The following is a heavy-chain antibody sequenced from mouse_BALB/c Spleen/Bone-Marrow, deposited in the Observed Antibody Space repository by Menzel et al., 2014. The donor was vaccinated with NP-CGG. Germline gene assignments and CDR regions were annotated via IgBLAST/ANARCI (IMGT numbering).Heavy chain of an antibody. V-gene: IGHV10-1*02. D-gene: IGHD2-3*01. Sequence: EVMLVESGGGLVQPKGSLKLSCAASGFTFNTYAMNWVRPAPGKGLEWVARIRGKSNNYATYYADSVKDRFTSSRNDSQSMLYLQMNNLKTEDTAMYYCVRQGDGYYNWYFDVWGAGTTVTVSS. CDR2: IRGKSNNYAT. CDR1: GFTFNTYA. J-gene: IGHJ1*01. CDR3: VRQGDGYYNWYFDV.